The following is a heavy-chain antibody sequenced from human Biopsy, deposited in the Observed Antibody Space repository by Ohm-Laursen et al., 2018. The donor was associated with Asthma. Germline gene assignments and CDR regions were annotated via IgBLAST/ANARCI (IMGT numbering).Heavy chain of an antibody. J-gene: IGHJ4*02. CDR3: ARKAGSCISRTCYSLDF. CDR1: GGTFNTYV. Sequence: ASVKVSCKFLGGTFNTYVIGWVRQAPGQGLEWMGGINSVFATTTYPQKFQDRVTITADDSTSTVHMELSSLRSEDTAVYYCARKAGSCISRTCYSLDFWGQGTLVTASS. V-gene: IGHV1-69*13. CDR2: INSVFATT. D-gene: IGHD2-2*01.